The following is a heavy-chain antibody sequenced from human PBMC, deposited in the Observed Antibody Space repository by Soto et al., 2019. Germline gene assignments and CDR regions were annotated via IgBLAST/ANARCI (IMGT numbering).Heavy chain of an antibody. D-gene: IGHD4-17*01. CDR2: ISGSGGST. Sequence: SGGSLRLSCAASGFTFSSYAMSWVRQAPGKGLEWVSAISGSGGSTYYADSVKGRFTISRDNSKNTLYLQMNSLRAEDTAVYYCAKDPGQHPPVTTWFDPWGQGTLVTVSS. V-gene: IGHV3-23*01. J-gene: IGHJ5*02. CDR1: GFTFSSYA. CDR3: AKDPGQHPPVTTWFDP.